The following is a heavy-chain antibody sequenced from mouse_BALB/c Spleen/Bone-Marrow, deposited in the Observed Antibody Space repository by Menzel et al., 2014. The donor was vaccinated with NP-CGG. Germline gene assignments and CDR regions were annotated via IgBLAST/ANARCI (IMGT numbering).Heavy chain of an antibody. D-gene: IGHD2-4*01. J-gene: IGHJ4*01. CDR3: ARGEDYDDSYAMDY. CDR1: GFSLTGYG. Sequence: VQLQQSGPGLVAPSQSLSITCTVSGFSLTGYGVNWVRQPPGKGLEWLGMIWGDGSTDYNSALKSRLSISKDNSKSQVFLKMNSLQTDDTARYYCARGEDYDDSYAMDYWGQGTSVTVSS. V-gene: IGHV2-6-7*01. CDR2: IWGDGST.